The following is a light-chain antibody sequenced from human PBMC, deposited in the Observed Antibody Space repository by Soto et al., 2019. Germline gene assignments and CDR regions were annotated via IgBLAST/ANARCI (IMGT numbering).Light chain of an antibody. Sequence: EIVLTQSPGTLSLSPGERATLSCRASQSVGSVYLAWYQQKPGQAPRLLIYGTSNTATGVPNRFSGSGAGTDFTLTISRLEPEDFAVYYCQQYDTYPLTFDGGTKVELK. CDR2: GTS. CDR3: QQYDTYPLT. CDR1: QSVGSVY. J-gene: IGKJ4*02. V-gene: IGKV3-20*01.